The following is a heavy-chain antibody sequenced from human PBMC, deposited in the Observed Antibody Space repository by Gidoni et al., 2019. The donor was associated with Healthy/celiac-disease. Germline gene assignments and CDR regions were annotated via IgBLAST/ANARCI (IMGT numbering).Heavy chain of an antibody. D-gene: IGHD6-19*01. CDR3: AKRGEQWLPTYYFDY. CDR2: ISGSGGST. V-gene: IGHV3-23*01. J-gene: IGHJ4*02. Sequence: EVHLLESGGGLVQPGASLRLSCAASGFTFSSYAMSWVRQAPGKGLEWVSAISGSGGSTYYADSVKGRFTISRDNSKNTLYLQMNSLRAEDTAVYYCAKRGEQWLPTYYFDYWGQGTLVTVSS. CDR1: GFTFSSYA.